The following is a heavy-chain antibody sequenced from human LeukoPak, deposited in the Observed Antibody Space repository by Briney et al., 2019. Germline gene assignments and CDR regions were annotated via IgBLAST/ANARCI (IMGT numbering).Heavy chain of an antibody. CDR3: ARDGTCGGACKGAFDI. CDR2: LYSGGGT. Sequence: GGSLRLSCVVSGFTVSSNYMSWVRQAPGKGLEWVSVLYSGGGTYYADSLKGRFTIPRDNSKNTLYLQMNSLRAEDTAVYYCARDGTCGGACKGAFDIWGQGTMVTVSS. V-gene: IGHV3-66*01. J-gene: IGHJ3*02. CDR1: GFTVSSNY. D-gene: IGHD2-21*02.